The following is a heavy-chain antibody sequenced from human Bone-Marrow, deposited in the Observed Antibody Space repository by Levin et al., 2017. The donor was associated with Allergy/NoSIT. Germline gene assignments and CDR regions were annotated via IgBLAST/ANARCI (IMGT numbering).Heavy chain of an antibody. CDR3: SPTPNWNFDS. D-gene: IGHD1-20*01. CDR2: IYTNAEGGTA. Sequence: GGSLRLSCATSGFTFSNAWMSWVRQAPGKGLEWVGRIYTNAEGGTADYAAPVKGRFTISRDDSKNTVYPQMFRLKTEDTAVYYCSPTPNWNFDSWGRGALVGVSS. V-gene: IGHV3-15*01. J-gene: IGHJ4*02. CDR1: GFTFSNAW.